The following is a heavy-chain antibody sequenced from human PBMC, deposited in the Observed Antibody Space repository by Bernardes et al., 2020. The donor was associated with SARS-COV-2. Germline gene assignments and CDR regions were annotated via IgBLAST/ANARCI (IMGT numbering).Heavy chain of an antibody. D-gene: IGHD5-12*01. V-gene: IGHV3-53*01. CDR3: ARGDGGYAGIDY. CDR1: GFTVSSNY. Sequence: GGSLRLSCAASGFTVSSNYMSWVRQAPGKGLEWVSVIYSGGSTYYADSVKGRFIISRDNSKNTLYLQMNSLRAEDTAVYYCARGDGGYAGIDYWGQGTLVTVSS. J-gene: IGHJ4*02. CDR2: IYSGGST.